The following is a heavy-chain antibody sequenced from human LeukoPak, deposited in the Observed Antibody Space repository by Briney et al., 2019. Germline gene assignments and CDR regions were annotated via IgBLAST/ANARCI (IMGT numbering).Heavy chain of an antibody. CDR2: IRYDGSNK. CDR3: AKEGIAVAAYGY. Sequence: PGRSLRLSCAASGFTFSSYGMHWVRQAPGKGLEWVAFIRYDGSNKYYADSVKGRFTISRDNSKNTLYLQMNSLRAEDTAVYYCAKEGIAVAAYGYWGQGTLVTVSS. J-gene: IGHJ4*02. D-gene: IGHD6-19*01. V-gene: IGHV3-30*02. CDR1: GFTFSSYG.